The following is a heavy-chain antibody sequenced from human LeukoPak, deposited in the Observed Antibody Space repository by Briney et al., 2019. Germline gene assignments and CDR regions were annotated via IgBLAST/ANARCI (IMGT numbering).Heavy chain of an antibody. V-gene: IGHV3-30*02. Sequence: GGSLRLSCAASGFTFSSYGMHWVRQAPGKGLEWVAFIRYDGSNKYYADSVKGRSTISRDNSKNTLYLQMNSLRAEDTAVYYCATPYYYGSGSYWPFDYWGQGTLVTVSS. J-gene: IGHJ4*02. CDR2: IRYDGSNK. CDR3: ATPYYYGSGSYWPFDY. D-gene: IGHD3-10*01. CDR1: GFTFSSYG.